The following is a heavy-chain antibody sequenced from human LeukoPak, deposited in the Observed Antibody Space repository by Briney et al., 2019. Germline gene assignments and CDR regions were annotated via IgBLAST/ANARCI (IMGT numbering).Heavy chain of an antibody. D-gene: IGHD4-17*01. J-gene: IGHJ4*02. V-gene: IGHV4-31*03. CDR3: ASLGRSDYGDPGLLRD. CDR1: GGSISSGGYY. CDR2: IYYSGST. Sequence: KSSETLSLACTVSGGSISSGGYYWSWIRQHPGKGLEWIGYIYYSGSTYYNPSLKSRVTISVDTSKNQFSLKLSSVTAADTAVYYCASLGRSDYGDPGLLRDWGQGTLVTVSS.